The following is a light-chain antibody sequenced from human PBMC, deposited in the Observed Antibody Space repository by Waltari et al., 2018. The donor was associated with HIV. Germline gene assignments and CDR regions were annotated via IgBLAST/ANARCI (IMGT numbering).Light chain of an antibody. CDR2: RNA. J-gene: IGLJ6*01. Sequence: QSGLRQPPSTSRPPGPRVVISCSGSSSNVGQNYVPWFQQLPGPAPRLLIYRNARRPSGVPDRFTAAKSGTSASLVISGLRSDDEADYFCASWDDALSSWLFGGGTKLTVL. V-gene: IGLV1-47*01. CDR3: ASWDDALSSWL. CDR1: SSNVGQNY.